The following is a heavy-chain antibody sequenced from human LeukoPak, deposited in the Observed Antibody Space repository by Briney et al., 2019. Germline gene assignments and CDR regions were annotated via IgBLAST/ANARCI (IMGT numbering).Heavy chain of an antibody. CDR1: GYTFTSYA. J-gene: IGHJ4*02. V-gene: IGHV1-3*01. Sequence: ASVKVSCKASGYTFTSYAMHWVRQAPGQRLEWMGWINAGNGNTKYSQKFQGRVTITRDTSASTASMELSSLRSEDTAVYYCARGTRYYYGSGSYYFDYWGQGTLVTVSS. CDR2: INAGNGNT. CDR3: ARGTRYYYGSGSYYFDY. D-gene: IGHD3-10*01.